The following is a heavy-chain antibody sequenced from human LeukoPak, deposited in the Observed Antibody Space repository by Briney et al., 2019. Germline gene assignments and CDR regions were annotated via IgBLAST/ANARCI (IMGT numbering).Heavy chain of an antibody. J-gene: IGHJ6*02. CDR2: IIPIFGTA. D-gene: IGHD1-1*01. CDR1: GGTFSSYA. Sequence: GASVKVSCKASGGTFSSYAISWVRQAPGQGLEWMGGIIPIFGTANYAQKFQGRVTITADESTSTAYMELSSLRSEDTAVYYCARVLERRLDYYYGMDVWGQGTTVTVSS. V-gene: IGHV1-69*13. CDR3: ARVLERRLDYYYGMDV.